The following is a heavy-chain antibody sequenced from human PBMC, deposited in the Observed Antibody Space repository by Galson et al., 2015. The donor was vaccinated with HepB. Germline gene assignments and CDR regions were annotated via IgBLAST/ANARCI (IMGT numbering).Heavy chain of an antibody. CDR3: ALWSGRNWFDP. CDR2: ISSSSSYI. CDR1: GFTFSSYS. D-gene: IGHD3-3*01. J-gene: IGHJ5*02. V-gene: IGHV3-21*01. Sequence: SLRLSCAATGFTFSSYSMNWVRQAPGKGLEWVSSISSSSSYIYYADSVKGRFTISRDNAKNSLYLQMNSLRAEDTAVYYCALWSGRNWFDPWGQGTLVTVSS.